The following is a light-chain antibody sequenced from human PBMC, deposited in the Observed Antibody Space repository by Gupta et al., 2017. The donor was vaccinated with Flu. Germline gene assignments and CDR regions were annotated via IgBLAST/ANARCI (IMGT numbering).Light chain of an antibody. CDR3: YSTDTSGNHRV. V-gene: IGLV3-10*01. J-gene: IGLJ3*02. CDR1: ALTKKY. Sequence: GQTARSTCSGDALTKKYAYWYQQKSGQAPVLIIYEDRKRPSGIPERFSGSSSGTMATLTISGAQVEDEADYYCYSTDTSGNHRVFGGGTKLTVL. CDR2: EDR.